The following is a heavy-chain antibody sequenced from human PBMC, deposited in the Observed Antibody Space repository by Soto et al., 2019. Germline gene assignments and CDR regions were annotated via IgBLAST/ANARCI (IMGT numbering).Heavy chain of an antibody. D-gene: IGHD2-2*01. CDR1: GFSLSSDGVG. V-gene: IGHV2-5*02. CDR3: AHAYGGTSWPNDAFDV. J-gene: IGHJ3*01. Sequence: QITLKESGPTLVKPTQTLTLTCTVSGFSLSSDGVGLAWIRQPPGKALEWLALIYWDDDKRYSPSLKTRLTISKDTSKNQVVLTMTNMDPVDTATYYCAHAYGGTSWPNDAFDVWGQGTVVTVSS. CDR2: IYWDDDK.